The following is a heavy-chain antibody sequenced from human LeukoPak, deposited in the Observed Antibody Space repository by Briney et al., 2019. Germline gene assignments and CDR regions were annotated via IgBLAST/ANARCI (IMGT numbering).Heavy chain of an antibody. CDR3: ARKDGYNSYYYYYGMDV. V-gene: IGHV3-21*04. CDR2: ISSSSSYI. CDR1: GFTFSSYS. D-gene: IGHD5-24*01. Sequence: GGSLRLSCAASGFTFSSYSMNWVRQAPGKGLEWVSSISSSSSYIYYADSVKGRFTISRDNAKNSLYLQMNSLRAEDTAVYYCARKDGYNSYYYYYGMDVWGQGTTVTVSS. J-gene: IGHJ6*02.